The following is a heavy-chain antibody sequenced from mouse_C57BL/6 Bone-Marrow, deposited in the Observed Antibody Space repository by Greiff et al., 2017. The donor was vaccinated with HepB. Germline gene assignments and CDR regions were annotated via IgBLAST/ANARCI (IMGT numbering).Heavy chain of an antibody. V-gene: IGHV1-76*01. CDR2: IYPGSGNT. J-gene: IGHJ1*03. D-gene: IGHD1-1*01. CDR1: GYTFTDYY. Sequence: QVQLQQSGAELVRPGASVKLSCKASGYTFTDYYINWVKQRPGQGLEWIARIYPGSGNTYYNEKFKGKATLTAEKSSSTAYMQLSNLTSEDSAVYFCARRYGSSLWYFDVWGTGTTVTVSS. CDR3: ARRYGSSLWYFDV.